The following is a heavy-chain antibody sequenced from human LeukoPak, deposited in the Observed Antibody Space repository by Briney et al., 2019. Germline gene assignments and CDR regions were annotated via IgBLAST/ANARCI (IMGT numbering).Heavy chain of an antibody. CDR2: MTEGGAT. Sequence: GGSLRLSCAVSGFTLSSSAMSWVRQAPGKGLEWVSVMTEGGATYYADSVRGRFIISRDNSKNMVYLQMNSLRVEDTAVYYCAKLLPDWGQGTLVTVSS. D-gene: IGHD3-22*01. J-gene: IGHJ4*02. CDR3: AKLLPD. CDR1: GFTLSSSA. V-gene: IGHV3-23*01.